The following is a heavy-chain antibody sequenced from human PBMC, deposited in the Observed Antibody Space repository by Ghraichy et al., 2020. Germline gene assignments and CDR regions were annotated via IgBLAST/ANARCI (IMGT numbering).Heavy chain of an antibody. CDR2: INHSGST. J-gene: IGHJ5*02. CDR3: ARVQGGWFDP. CDR1: GGSFSGYY. Sequence: SETLSLTCAVYGGSFSGYYWSWIRQPPGKGLEWIGEINHSGSTNYNPSLKSRVTISVDTSKNQFSLKLSSVTAADTAVYYCARVQGGWFDPWGQGTLVTVSS. V-gene: IGHV4-34*01. D-gene: IGHD2-15*01.